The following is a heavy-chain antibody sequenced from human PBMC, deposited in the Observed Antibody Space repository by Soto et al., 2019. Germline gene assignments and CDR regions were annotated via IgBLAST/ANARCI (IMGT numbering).Heavy chain of an antibody. CDR2: IIPIFGTA. J-gene: IGHJ4*02. D-gene: IGHD4-17*01. CDR1: GGTFSSYA. CDR3: ARNQYPTVGLWGVGY. Sequence: QVQLVQSGAEVKKPGSSVKVSCKASGGTFSSYAISWVRQAPGQGLEWMGGIIPIFGTANYAQKFQGRVTITEHESTSTAYMDVSSLRSEDTAVYYCARNQYPTVGLWGVGYWGQGTLVTVSS. V-gene: IGHV1-69*01.